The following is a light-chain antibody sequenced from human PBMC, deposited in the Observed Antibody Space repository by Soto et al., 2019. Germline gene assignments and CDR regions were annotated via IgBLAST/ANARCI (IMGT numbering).Light chain of an antibody. CDR3: SSYTSTSTYV. J-gene: IGLJ1*01. V-gene: IGLV2-14*01. CDR1: SSDVGGYNY. Sequence: QSALTQPASVSGSPGQSITISCTGTSSDVGGYNYVSWYQQYPGKAPKVIIYDVSNRPSGVSDRFSGSKTGNTASLTNSGLQAEDEAEYYCSSYTSTSTYVFGSGTKVTVL. CDR2: DVS.